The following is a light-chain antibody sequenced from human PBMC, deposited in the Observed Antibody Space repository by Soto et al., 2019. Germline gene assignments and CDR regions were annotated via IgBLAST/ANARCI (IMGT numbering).Light chain of an antibody. CDR3: QQRSNWPPLLT. CDR1: QSVRSY. Sequence: EIVLTQSPATLSLSPGERATLSCRASQSVRSYLAWYQQKPGQAPRLLIYDASNRATGIPARFSGSGSGTGFTLTISSLEPEDVAVYYGQQRSNWPPLLTFGGGTKVEIK. V-gene: IGKV3-11*01. CDR2: DAS. J-gene: IGKJ4*01.